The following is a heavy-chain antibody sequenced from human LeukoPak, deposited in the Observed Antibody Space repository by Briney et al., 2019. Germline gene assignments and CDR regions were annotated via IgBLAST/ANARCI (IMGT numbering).Heavy chain of an antibody. D-gene: IGHD6-25*01. CDR2: IQSKRDGGTV. V-gene: IGHV3-15*01. Sequence: GSLRLSCAASGFTFRTAWMNWVRQTPGKGLEWVGRIQSKRDGGTVDHAAPVKGRFTISRDDSKDTLYLEMNSLKTEDTGVYYCARGGYDYFDYWGQGTLVTVSS. CDR1: GFTFRTAW. CDR3: ARGGYDYFDY. J-gene: IGHJ4*02.